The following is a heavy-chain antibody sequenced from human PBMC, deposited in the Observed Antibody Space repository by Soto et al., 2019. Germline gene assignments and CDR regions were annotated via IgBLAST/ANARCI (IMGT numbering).Heavy chain of an antibody. V-gene: IGHV4-59*08. J-gene: IGHJ5*02. Sequence: QVQLQESSPGLVKPSETLSLTCTVSGGSISSYYWSWIRQPPGKGLEWIGYIYYSGGTNYNPSLNGRVTKSVDTSKNQFSLKLSSVPAADTAVYYCSWAPSYYHFSFDPWGQGTLVTVSS. D-gene: IGHD3-3*01. CDR1: GGSISSYY. CDR3: SWAPSYYHFSFDP. CDR2: IYYSGGT.